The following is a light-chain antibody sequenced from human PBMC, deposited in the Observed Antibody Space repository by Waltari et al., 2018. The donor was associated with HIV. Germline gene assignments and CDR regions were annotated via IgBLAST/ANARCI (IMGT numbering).Light chain of an antibody. Sequence: SNVLTQPPSVSVAPGQTARITCGGNNTGSKSVHWYQQRPGQAPVVVVFDDSDRPSGIPERFAGSNSGNTATRTISRVEAGDEADYYCQVWDSSRDWVFGGGTKLTVL. CDR2: DDS. CDR1: NTGSKS. J-gene: IGLJ3*02. V-gene: IGLV3-21*02. CDR3: QVWDSSRDWV.